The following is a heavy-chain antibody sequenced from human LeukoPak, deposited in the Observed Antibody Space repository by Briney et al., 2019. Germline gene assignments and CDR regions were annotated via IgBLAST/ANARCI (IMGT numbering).Heavy chain of an antibody. J-gene: IGHJ6*03. D-gene: IGHD6-19*01. V-gene: IGHV4-34*01. CDR2: INHSGSA. CDR1: GGSFSRYY. Sequence: SETLSLTCAVYGGSFSRYYWTWIRQPPGKGLEWIGEINHSGSANYNPSLKSRVTIPVDASKSQFSLRLSSVTAADTAVYYCARAVAGTVYYYYYMDVWGKGTTVTVSS. CDR3: ARAVAGTVYYYYYMDV.